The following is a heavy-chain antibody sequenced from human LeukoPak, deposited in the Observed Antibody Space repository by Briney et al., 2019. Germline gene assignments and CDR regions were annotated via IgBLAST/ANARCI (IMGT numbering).Heavy chain of an antibody. V-gene: IGHV6-1*01. D-gene: IGHD3-16*01. CDR1: GDSVSSKSAA. J-gene: IGHJ6*02. CDR3: ARGKPSYYAMDV. CDR2: TFYSSKWNT. Sequence: SQTLSLTCAISGDSVSSKSAAWNWIRQSPSRGLEWLGRTFYSSKWNTDYAVSLKSRITVNPDTSKNQFSLQLNSVTPEDTAVYYCARGKPSYYAMDVWGQGATVTISS.